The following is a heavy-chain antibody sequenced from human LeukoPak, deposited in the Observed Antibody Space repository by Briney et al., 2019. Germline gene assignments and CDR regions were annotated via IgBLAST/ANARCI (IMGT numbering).Heavy chain of an antibody. D-gene: IGHD6-19*01. J-gene: IGHJ3*02. CDR1: GFTFSSYG. CDR3: AKGKQWLSQTTAFDI. V-gene: IGHV3-33*06. Sequence: PGRSLRLSCAASGFTFSSYGMHWVRQAPGKGLEWVAVIWYDGSNKYYADSVKGRFTISRDNSKNTLYLQMNSLRAEDTAVYYCAKGKQWLSQTTAFDIWGQGTMVTVSS. CDR2: IWYDGSNK.